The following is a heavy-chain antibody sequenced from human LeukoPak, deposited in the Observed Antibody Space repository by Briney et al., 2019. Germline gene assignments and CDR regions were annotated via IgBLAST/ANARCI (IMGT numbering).Heavy chain of an antibody. CDR1: GFTLNSFS. D-gene: IGHD1-14*01. V-gene: IGHV3-64*02. CDR2: INYKGGPT. J-gene: IGHJ4*02. CDR3: ARVGPETAFDY. Sequence: GGSLRLSCAASGFTLNSFSMHWVRQSPGRGLEYVSAINYKGGPTYYADSVKGRFTISRDNSKNTLYLQMASLRGEDMAVYYCARVGPETAFDYWGQGTLVTVSS.